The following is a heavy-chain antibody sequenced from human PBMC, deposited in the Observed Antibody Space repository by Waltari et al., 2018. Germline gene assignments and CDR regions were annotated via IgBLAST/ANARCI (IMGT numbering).Heavy chain of an antibody. Sequence: QLQLQASGPGLVTPSETLSLTFTVPVVFLSRLTFFSGSIRSPPGQGLEWIGSIYYSGSTYYNPSLKSRVTISVDTSKNQFSLKLSSVTAADTAVYYCARDASIAARPYYFDYWGQGTLVTVSS. CDR3: ARDASIAARPYYFDY. CDR1: VVFLSRLTFF. D-gene: IGHD6-6*01. J-gene: IGHJ4*02. V-gene: IGHV4-39*07. CDR2: IYYSGST.